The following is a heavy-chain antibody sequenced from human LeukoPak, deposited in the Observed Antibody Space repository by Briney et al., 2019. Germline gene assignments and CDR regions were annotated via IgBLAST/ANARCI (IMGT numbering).Heavy chain of an antibody. Sequence: GRSLRLSCAPSGFTSSSYAMHSVRPAPGKGLEWGAVISYNGNNKYNADSVKGRFTISRDNSQNTLYLQMNSLRAEDTAVYYCARDKGPRYYYYYGMDVWGQGTTVTVSS. CDR2: ISYNGNNK. V-gene: IGHV3-30-3*01. CDR3: ARDKGPRYYYYYGMDV. CDR1: GFTSSSYA. J-gene: IGHJ6*02.